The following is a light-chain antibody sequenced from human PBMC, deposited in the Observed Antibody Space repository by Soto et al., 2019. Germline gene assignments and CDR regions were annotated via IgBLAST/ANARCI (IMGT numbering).Light chain of an antibody. CDR1: QGIRNE. J-gene: IGKJ4*01. CDR3: LQDDDYPFT. Sequence: AIQVTQSPSSLSASVGDRVTITCRASQGIRNELSWYQQKPGKAPKFLIFAASNLQSGVPPRFSGSGSGTDFTLTISSLQPEDFATYFCLQDDDYPFTFGGGTKVEIK. V-gene: IGKV1-6*01. CDR2: AAS.